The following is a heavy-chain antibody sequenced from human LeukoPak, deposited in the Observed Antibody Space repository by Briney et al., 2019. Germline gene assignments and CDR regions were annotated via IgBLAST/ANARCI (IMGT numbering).Heavy chain of an antibody. Sequence: PSETLSLTCAVYGGSFSGYYWSWIRQPPGKGLKWIGEINHSGSTNYNPSLKSRVTISVDTSKNQFSLKLSSVTAADTAVYYCARNSGWRYYYYYMDVWGKGTTVTVSS. CDR1: GGSFSGYY. D-gene: IGHD6-19*01. CDR3: ARNSGWRYYYYYMDV. V-gene: IGHV4-34*01. J-gene: IGHJ6*03. CDR2: INHSGST.